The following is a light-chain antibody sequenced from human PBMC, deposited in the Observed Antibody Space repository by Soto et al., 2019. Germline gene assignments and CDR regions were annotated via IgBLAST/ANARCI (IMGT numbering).Light chain of an antibody. J-gene: IGKJ3*01. Sequence: EIVLTQSPGTLSLSPGERATLSCRASQSVSSSYLAWYQQKPGQAPRLLIYGASSRATGIPDRLSGSGSGTDFTLTISKLEPEDFAVYYCQQYGSSSGLTVGPVTKV. CDR3: QQYGSSSGLT. V-gene: IGKV3-20*01. CDR2: GAS. CDR1: QSVSSSY.